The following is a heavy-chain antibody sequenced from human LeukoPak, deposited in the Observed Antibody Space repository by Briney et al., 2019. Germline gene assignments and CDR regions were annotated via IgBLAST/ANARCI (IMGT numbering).Heavy chain of an antibody. Sequence: GSLRLSCAASGFTFSRYWMHWVRQAPGKGLVWVSRINGDGSTTSYADSVKGGFTISRDNAKNTLYLQVNSLRAEDTAVYYCATGNYYDSRGYYTFGHWGQGTLVTVSS. CDR3: ATGNYYDSRGYYTFGH. CDR1: GFTFSRYW. J-gene: IGHJ1*01. V-gene: IGHV3-74*01. D-gene: IGHD3-22*01. CDR2: INGDGSTT.